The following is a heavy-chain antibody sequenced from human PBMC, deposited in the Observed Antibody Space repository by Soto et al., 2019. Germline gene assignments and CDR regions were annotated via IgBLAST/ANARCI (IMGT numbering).Heavy chain of an antibody. J-gene: IGHJ4*02. Sequence: GESLKISCKGSGYSFAGYWITWVRQKPGKGLEWMGRIDPSDSQTYYSPSFRGHVTISVTKSITTVFLQWSSLRASDTAMYYCARQIYDSDAGPNFQYYFDSWGQGTPVTVSS. CDR3: ARQIYDSDAGPNFQYYFDS. D-gene: IGHD5-12*01. CDR2: IDPSDSQT. V-gene: IGHV5-10-1*01. CDR1: GYSFAGYW.